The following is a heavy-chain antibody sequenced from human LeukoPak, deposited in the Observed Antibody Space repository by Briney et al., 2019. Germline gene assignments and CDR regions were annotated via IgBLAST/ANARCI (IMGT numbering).Heavy chain of an antibody. CDR1: GGSISSGDYY. J-gene: IGHJ4*02. Sequence: SETLSLTCTVSGGSISSGDYYWSWIRQHPGNGLEWIGNIYYSGSTYYNPSLKGRVTISVDTSKSQFSLKLSSVTAADTAVYYFAREGYDSSYYYYLDYWGQGTLVTVSS. CDR2: IYYSGST. D-gene: IGHD3-22*01. CDR3: AREGYDSSYYYYLDY. V-gene: IGHV4-31*03.